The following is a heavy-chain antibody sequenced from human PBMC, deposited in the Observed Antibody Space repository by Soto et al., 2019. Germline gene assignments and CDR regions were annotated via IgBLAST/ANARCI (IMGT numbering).Heavy chain of an antibody. CDR1: GVSFSGYY. CDR2: INHSGST. D-gene: IGHD4-17*01. Sequence: QVQLQQWGAGLMKPSETLSLTCAVYGVSFSGYYWSWIRQPPGKGLEWIGEINHSGSTNYNPSLKSRVTISVDTSKNQFSLKLSSVTAADTAVYYCAGGLNVTTLFDYWGQGTLVTVSS. J-gene: IGHJ4*02. CDR3: AGGLNVTTLFDY. V-gene: IGHV4-34*01.